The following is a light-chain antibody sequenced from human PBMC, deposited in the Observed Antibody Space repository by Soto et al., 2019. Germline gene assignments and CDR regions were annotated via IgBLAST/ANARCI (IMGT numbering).Light chain of an antibody. J-gene: IGKJ1*01. V-gene: IGKV3-20*01. CDR3: QQYGSSLST. CDR2: ATS. CDR1: QSVSSRY. Sequence: EIVMTQSPGTLSLSPGETAALSCRASQSVSSRYLAWYQQKSGQAPRLLIYATSSRATDIPDRFIGYGSGTDFTLTISGLEPEDFAVYYCQQYGSSLSTFGQGTKVDIK.